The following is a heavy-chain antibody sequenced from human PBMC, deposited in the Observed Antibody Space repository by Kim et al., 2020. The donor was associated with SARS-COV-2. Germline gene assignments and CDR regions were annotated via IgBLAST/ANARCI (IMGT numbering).Heavy chain of an antibody. J-gene: IGHJ4*02. V-gene: IGHV3-30*01. Sequence: YADSVKGRFTISGDNSKNTLYLQMNSLRAEDTAVYYCATGPYSSSWDPFDYWGQGTLVTVSS. D-gene: IGHD6-13*01. CDR3: ATGPYSSSWDPFDY.